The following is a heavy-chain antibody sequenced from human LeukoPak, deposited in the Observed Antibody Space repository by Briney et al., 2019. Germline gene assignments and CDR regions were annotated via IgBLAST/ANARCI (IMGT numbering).Heavy chain of an antibody. CDR3: ASGGIVRYFDWLSPFDP. Sequence: SETLSLTCTVSGGSISSSSYYWGWIRQPPGKGLEWIGSIYYSGSTYYNPSLKSRVTISVDTSKNQFSLKLSSVTAADTAVYYCASGGIVRYFDWLSPFDPWGQGTLVTVSS. D-gene: IGHD3-9*01. V-gene: IGHV4-39*07. CDR2: IYYSGST. CDR1: GGSISSSSYY. J-gene: IGHJ5*02.